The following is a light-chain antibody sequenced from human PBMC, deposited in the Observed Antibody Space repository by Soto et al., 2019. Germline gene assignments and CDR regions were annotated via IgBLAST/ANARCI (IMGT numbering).Light chain of an antibody. Sequence: QSVLTQPASVSGSPGQSITISCAGTSGDIGAYNFVSWYQQHPGKAPKLMIYEVSNRPSGVSTRFSASKSGNTASLTISGLQAEDEADYYCSSYTTRSTYYVFGNGTKVTV. J-gene: IGLJ1*01. CDR2: EVS. V-gene: IGLV2-14*01. CDR1: SGDIGAYNF. CDR3: SSYTTRSTYYV.